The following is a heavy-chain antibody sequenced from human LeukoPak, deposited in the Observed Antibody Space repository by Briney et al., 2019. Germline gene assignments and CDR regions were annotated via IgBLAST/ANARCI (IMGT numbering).Heavy chain of an antibody. J-gene: IGHJ4*02. V-gene: IGHV3-30*18. CDR1: GFTFSSYG. CDR2: ISYDGSNK. CDR3: AKGRYYTFDY. Sequence: PGRSLRLSCAASGFTFSSYGMHWVRQAPGKGLEWVAVISYDGSNKYYADSVKGRFTISRDNSKNTLYLQMNSLRAEDTAVYYCAKGRYYTFDYWGQGTLVTVSS. D-gene: IGHD3-22*01.